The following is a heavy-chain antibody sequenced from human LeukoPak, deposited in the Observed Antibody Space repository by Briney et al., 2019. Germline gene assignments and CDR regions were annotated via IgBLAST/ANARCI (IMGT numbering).Heavy chain of an antibody. D-gene: IGHD3-22*01. V-gene: IGHV3-23*01. CDR1: GFTFSSYE. Sequence: PGGSLRLSCAASGFTFSSYEMNWVRQAPGKGLEWVSTVSVTGDRTYYADSVKGRFAIFRDNSKNTRYLQINSLRAEDTAVYYCAKTVGSGGYYLYYFDYWGQGTLVTVSS. CDR2: VSVTGDRT. CDR3: AKTVGSGGYYLYYFDY. J-gene: IGHJ4*02.